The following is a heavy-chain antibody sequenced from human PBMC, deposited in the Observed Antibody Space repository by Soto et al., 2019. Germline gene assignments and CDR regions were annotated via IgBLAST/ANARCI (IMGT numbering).Heavy chain of an antibody. CDR3: ARQIGVTFGGVITPSDY. CDR2: IKQDGSEK. Sequence: GGSLRLSCAASGFTFSSYWMSWVRQAPGKGLEWVANIKQDGSEKYYVDSVKGRFTISRDNAKNSLYLQMNSLRAEDTAVYYWARQIGVTFGGVITPSDYWGQGTLVTVSP. J-gene: IGHJ4*02. V-gene: IGHV3-7*04. CDR1: GFTFSSYW. D-gene: IGHD3-16*02.